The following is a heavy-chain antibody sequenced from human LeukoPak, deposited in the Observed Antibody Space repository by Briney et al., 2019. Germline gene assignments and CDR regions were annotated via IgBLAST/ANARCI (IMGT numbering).Heavy chain of an antibody. D-gene: IGHD2-21*02. V-gene: IGHV4-38-2*02. CDR2: IYHSGST. J-gene: IGHJ5*02. Sequence: RTSETLSLTCTVSGYSISSGYYWGWIRQPPGKGLEWIGSIYHSGSTYYNPSLKSRVTISVDTSKNQFSLKLSSVTAADTAVYYCARDLLGGVVTAYNWFDPWGQGTLVTASS. CDR3: ARDLLGGVVTAYNWFDP. CDR1: GYSISSGYY.